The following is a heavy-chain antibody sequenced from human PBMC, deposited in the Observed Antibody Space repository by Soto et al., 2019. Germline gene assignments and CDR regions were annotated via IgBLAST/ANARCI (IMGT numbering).Heavy chain of an antibody. V-gene: IGHV2-5*02. Sequence: QITLKESGPTLVKPTQTLTLTCTFSGFSLNTRGVGVGWIRQPPGKALEWLALIYWDDDKRYSPSLKTRLTITKDTSDNQVVLTMTNMDPVDTATYYRAHILPWVGVGVGGMDVWGQGTTVTVSS. CDR1: GFSLNTRGVG. J-gene: IGHJ6*02. D-gene: IGHD1-26*01. CDR3: AHILPWVGVGVGGMDV. CDR2: IYWDDDK.